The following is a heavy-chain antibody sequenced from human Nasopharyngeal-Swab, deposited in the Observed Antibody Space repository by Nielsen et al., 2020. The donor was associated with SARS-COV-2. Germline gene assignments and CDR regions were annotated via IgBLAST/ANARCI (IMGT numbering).Heavy chain of an antibody. Sequence: GESLKISCAASAFTFSTFWMHWVRQAPGKGLVWVSRLSGDETTTNYADSVTGRFTISRDNAKNTLFLQMNSLRVEDTAMYYCVRGDVFWRNAFDIWGRGTVVTVS. CDR1: AFTFSTFW. V-gene: IGHV3-74*01. J-gene: IGHJ3*02. CDR2: LSGDETTT. CDR3: VRGDVFWRNAFDI.